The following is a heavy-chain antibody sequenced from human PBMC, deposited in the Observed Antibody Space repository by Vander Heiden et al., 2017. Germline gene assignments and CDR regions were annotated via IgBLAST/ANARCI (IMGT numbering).Heavy chain of an antibody. CDR2: IYSGGST. CDR3: ARDVWAGYGDYSPTAETNYYYYGMDV. Sequence: EVQLVESGGGLIQPGGSLRLSCAASGFTVSSNYMSWVRQAPGKGLEWVSVIYSGGSTYYADSVKGRFTISRDNSKNTLHLQMNSLRAEDTAVYYCARDVWAGYGDYSPTAETNYYYYGMDVWGQGTTVTVSS. J-gene: IGHJ6*02. CDR1: GFTVSSNY. V-gene: IGHV3-53*01. D-gene: IGHD4-17*01.